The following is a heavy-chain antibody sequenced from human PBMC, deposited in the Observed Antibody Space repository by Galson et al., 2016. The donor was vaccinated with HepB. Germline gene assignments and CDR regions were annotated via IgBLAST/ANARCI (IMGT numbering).Heavy chain of an antibody. CDR2: IDYSGST. V-gene: IGHV4-61*01. CDR3: ARGRRTICNGSICYKDSYYYAMDV. D-gene: IGHD2-15*01. J-gene: IGHJ6*02. CDR1: GESVINDRYY. Sequence: SETLSLTCIVSGESVINDRYYWTWIRLPPGKGLEWIGCIDYSGSTNYSPSLKSRVTMSLDASENEVSLRLRSVTAADTAIYYCARGRRTICNGSICYKDSYYYAMDVWGQGTTVAVS.